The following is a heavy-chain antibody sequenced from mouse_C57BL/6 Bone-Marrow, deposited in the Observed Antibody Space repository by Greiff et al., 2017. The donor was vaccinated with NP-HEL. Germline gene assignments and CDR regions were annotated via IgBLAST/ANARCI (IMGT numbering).Heavy chain of an antibody. J-gene: IGHJ1*03. D-gene: IGHD2-5*01. V-gene: IGHV1-39*01. CDR1: GYSFTDYN. CDR2: INPNYGTT. Sequence: VHVKQSGPELVKPGASVQISCKASGYSFTDYNMNWVKQSTGKSLEWIGVINPNYGTTSYNQKFKGKATLPVDQSSSTAYMQLNSLTSEDSAVYYCADSNYKNWYFDVWGTGTTVTVSS. CDR3: ADSNYKNWYFDV.